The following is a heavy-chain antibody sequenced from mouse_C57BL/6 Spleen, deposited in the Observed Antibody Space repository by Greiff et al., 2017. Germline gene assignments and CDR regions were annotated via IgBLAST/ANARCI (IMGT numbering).Heavy chain of an antibody. J-gene: IGHJ3*01. D-gene: IGHD1-1*01. Sequence: QVQLLQSGAELVKPGASVKISCTASGFAFSSYWMYWVQQRPGKGLEWIGQIYPGDGDTNYPGKFKGKATLTADKSSSTAYMQLSSLTSEDSAVYFCARTGSSSFAYWGQGTLVTVSA. V-gene: IGHV1-80*01. CDR1: GFAFSSYW. CDR2: IYPGDGDT. CDR3: ARTGSSSFAY.